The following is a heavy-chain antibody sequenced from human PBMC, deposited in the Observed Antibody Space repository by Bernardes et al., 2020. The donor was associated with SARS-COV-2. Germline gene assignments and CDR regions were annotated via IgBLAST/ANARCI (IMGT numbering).Heavy chain of an antibody. D-gene: IGHD3-3*01. CDR2: INSDGSRT. J-gene: IGHJ4*02. Sequence: GGSLRLSCAASGFTFSSYCMHWVRQAPGKGLVWVSRINSDGSRTSYADSVKGRFTISRDNAKNTLYLQMNSLRAEDTAVYYCAGGPSGQDDFWRGPFDYWGQGTLVTVSS. CDR3: AGGPSGQDDFWRGPFDY. V-gene: IGHV3-74*01. CDR1: GFTFSSYC.